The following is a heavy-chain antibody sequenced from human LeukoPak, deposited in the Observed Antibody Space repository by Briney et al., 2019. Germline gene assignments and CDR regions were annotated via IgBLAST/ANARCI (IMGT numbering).Heavy chain of an antibody. CDR1: GYTFTSYG. Sequence: ASVKASCKASGYTFTSYGISWVRQAPGQGLEWMGWISAYNGNTNYAQKLQGRVTMTTDTSTSTAYMELRSLRSDDTAVYYCARDPKYSSGWILSGPFDYWGQGTLVTVSS. V-gene: IGHV1-18*01. J-gene: IGHJ4*02. D-gene: IGHD6-19*01. CDR2: ISAYNGNT. CDR3: ARDPKYSSGWILSGPFDY.